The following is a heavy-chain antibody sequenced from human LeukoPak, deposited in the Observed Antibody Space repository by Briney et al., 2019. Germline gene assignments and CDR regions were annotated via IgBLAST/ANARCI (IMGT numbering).Heavy chain of an antibody. CDR3: ARHNYPKFYSYIDV. CDR2: INWNGVSI. J-gene: IGHJ6*03. D-gene: IGHD1-1*01. V-gene: IGHV3-20*04. Sequence: PGGSLRLSCVASGFTFNGHGMSWVRQAPGKGLEWISSINWNGVSINYADSVKGRFTISRDNAKNSLYLQMNSLRAEDTALYYCARHNYPKFYSYIDVWGKGTTVTVSS. CDR1: GFTFNGHG.